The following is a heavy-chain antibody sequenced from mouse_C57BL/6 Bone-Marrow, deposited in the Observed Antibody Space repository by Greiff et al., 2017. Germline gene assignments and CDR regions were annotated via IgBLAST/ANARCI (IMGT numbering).Heavy chain of an antibody. CDR1: GFTFSDYG. CDR3: ARGDYAYEGAWFAY. CDR2: ISSGSSTI. J-gene: IGHJ3*01. Sequence: EVQLQESGGGLVKPGGSLKLSCAASGFTFSDYGMHWVRHAPEKGLKWVAYISSGSSTIYYTDTVKGRFTISRANAKNTLFLQMTSLRSEDTAMYYCARGDYAYEGAWFAYWGQGTLVTVSA. D-gene: IGHD2-2*01. V-gene: IGHV5-17*01.